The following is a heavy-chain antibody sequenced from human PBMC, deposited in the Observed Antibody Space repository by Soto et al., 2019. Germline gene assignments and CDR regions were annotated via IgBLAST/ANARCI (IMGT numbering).Heavy chain of an antibody. J-gene: IGHJ6*03. D-gene: IGHD2-2*01. CDR2: IIPILGIA. CDR3: ARADVGYCSSTSCHPHKYYSYYYMDA. V-gene: IGHV1-69*02. CDR1: GGTFSSYT. Sequence: QVQLVQSGAEVKKPGSSVKVSCKASGGTFSSYTISWVRQAPGQGLEWMGRIIPILGIANYAQKFQGRVTITADKSTSTADIELYSLRCEDPAVYYCARADVGYCSSTSCHPHKYYSYYYMDAWGKGTTVTVSS.